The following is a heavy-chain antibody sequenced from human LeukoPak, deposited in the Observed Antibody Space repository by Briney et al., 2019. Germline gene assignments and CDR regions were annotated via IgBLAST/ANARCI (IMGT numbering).Heavy chain of an antibody. CDR2: IYTSGST. V-gene: IGHV4-4*07. Sequence: KPSETLSLTCTVSGGSISSYYWSSLRQPAGKGLEWLGRIYTSGSTNYNPSLKSRVTMSVDTSKNQFSLKLSSVTAADTAVYYCARGGVDCSSTSCYIWFDHWGQGTLVTVSS. J-gene: IGHJ5*02. CDR3: ARGGVDCSSTSCYIWFDH. CDR1: GGSISSYY. D-gene: IGHD2-2*02.